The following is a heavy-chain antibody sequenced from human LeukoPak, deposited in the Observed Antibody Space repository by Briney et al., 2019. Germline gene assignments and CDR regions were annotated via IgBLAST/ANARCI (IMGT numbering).Heavy chain of an antibody. V-gene: IGHV4-59*08. J-gene: IGHJ4*02. CDR1: GGSITSYY. CDR3: ARHSIASDGARLLDY. Sequence: PSETLSLTCTVSGGSITSYYWAWLRQPPGKGLEWIGYIYYSGYSNYNPSLKSRVSMSVDTSKNQFSLKLTSVTAADTAVYYCARHSIASDGARLLDYWGRGTLVTVSS. CDR2: IYYSGYS. D-gene: IGHD2-21*01.